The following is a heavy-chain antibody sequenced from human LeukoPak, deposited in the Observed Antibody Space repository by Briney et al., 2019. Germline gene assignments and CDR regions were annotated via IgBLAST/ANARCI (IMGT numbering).Heavy chain of an antibody. CDR1: GFTVDSNY. CDR2: IYTGGNT. J-gene: IGHJ4*02. D-gene: IGHD3-22*01. V-gene: IGHV3-53*01. Sequence: PGGSLRLSCAASGFTVDSNYLSWVRQAPGKGLKWVSTIYTGGNTYYAASVKGRFTISRDFSKNTVFLHMNSLRAEDTAMYYCARGDDSGYYDYFDYWGQGALVNVSS. CDR3: ARGDDSGYYDYFDY.